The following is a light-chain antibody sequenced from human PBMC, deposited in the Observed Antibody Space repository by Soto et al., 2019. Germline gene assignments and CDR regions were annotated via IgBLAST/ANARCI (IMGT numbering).Light chain of an antibody. CDR3: QVWDSSSDPWV. J-gene: IGLJ3*02. Sequence: SYELTQPPSVSVAPGQTARITCGGNNSGRKSVHWYQQKPGQAPVLVVHDDRERTSGIPERFYGSNSGNAATLTISRVEAGDEADSYCQVWDSSSDPWVFGGGTKVTVL. CDR2: DDR. V-gene: IGLV3-21*02. CDR1: NSGRKS.